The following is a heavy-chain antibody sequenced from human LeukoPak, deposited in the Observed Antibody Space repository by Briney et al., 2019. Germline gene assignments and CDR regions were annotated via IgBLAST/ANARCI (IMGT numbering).Heavy chain of an antibody. V-gene: IGHV4-39*01. CDR3: ARARQWLASGFDY. D-gene: IGHD6-19*01. J-gene: IGHJ4*02. CDR2: IYYSGST. Sequence: KPSETLSLTCTVSGGSISSSSYYWGWIRQPPGKGLEWIGSIYYSGSTYYNPSLKSRVTILVDTSKNQFSLKLSSVTAADTAVYYCARARQWLASGFDYWGQGTLVTVSS. CDR1: GGSISSSSYY.